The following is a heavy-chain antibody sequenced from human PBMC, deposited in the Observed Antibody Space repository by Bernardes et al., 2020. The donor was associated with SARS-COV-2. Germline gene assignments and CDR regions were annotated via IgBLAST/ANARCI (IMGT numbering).Heavy chain of an antibody. V-gene: IGHV4-59*01. CDR3: ARVAAAGTYLHAFDI. J-gene: IGHJ3*02. D-gene: IGHD6-19*01. CDR1: GGSINSYY. CDR2: IYYSGST. Sequence: SETLSLTCTVSGGSINSYYWCWIRLPPGKGLEWIGNIYYSGSTNNNPPLKSRVTMSVDTSKNQFSLRLSPVTAADTAVYYCARVAAAGTYLHAFDIWGQGKMVTVSS.